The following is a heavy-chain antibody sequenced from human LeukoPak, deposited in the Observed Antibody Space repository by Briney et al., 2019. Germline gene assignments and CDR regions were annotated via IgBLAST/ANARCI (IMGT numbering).Heavy chain of an antibody. Sequence: GASLRLSCAASGFSFSSYAMTWVRQAPGKGLEWVSSIDAGGGDTYHSDSVKGRFTISRDNSMNTLYLQMNSLKADDTAVYYCGRPTKYWLVRGNGVDVWGQGTTVTVSS. CDR3: GRPTKYWLVRGNGVDV. CDR1: GFSFSSYA. CDR2: IDAGGGDT. D-gene: IGHD6-19*01. V-gene: IGHV3-23*01. J-gene: IGHJ6*02.